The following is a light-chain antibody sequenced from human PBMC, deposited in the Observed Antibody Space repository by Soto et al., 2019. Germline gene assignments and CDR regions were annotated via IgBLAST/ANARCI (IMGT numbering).Light chain of an antibody. J-gene: IGKJ3*01. CDR2: GAS. CDR1: QSVSSNF. Sequence: EIVLTQSPGTMSVSPGERVTLSCRASQSVSSNFLAWHQQKPGQAPRLLIYGASSRAGGIPDRFRGSGSGTDFTLTIYSLEPEDFAVYYCQQHGSAPFTFGPGTKVDVK. V-gene: IGKV3-20*01. CDR3: QQHGSAPFT.